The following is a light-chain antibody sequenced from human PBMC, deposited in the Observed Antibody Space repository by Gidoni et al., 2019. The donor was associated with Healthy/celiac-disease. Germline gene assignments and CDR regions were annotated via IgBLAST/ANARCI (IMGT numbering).Light chain of an antibody. V-gene: IGKV1-39*01. CDR3: QQSYSTPPT. CDR2: AAS. Sequence: DIQMTQSPSSLSASVGDRVTITCRASQSISSYLTSYQQKPGNAPKLLIYAASSMQSGVPSRFSGSGSGTDFTLTISSLQPEDFATYYCQQSYSTPPTFXXXTKVEIK. J-gene: IGKJ1*01. CDR1: QSISSY.